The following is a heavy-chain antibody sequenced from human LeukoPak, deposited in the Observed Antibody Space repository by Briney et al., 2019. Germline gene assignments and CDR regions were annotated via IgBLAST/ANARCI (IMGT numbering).Heavy chain of an antibody. CDR1: GYTFSSYD. V-gene: IGHV1-8*01. CDR2: MNPNSGET. Sequence: ASVKVSCKTSGYTFSSYDINWVRQATGQGLEWMGWMNPNSGETGFAQNFQGRVTLTKNTSITTAYMELSSLGSEDTAVYYCARGDPWGFDPWGQGTLVTVSS. J-gene: IGHJ5*02. CDR3: ARGDPWGFDP. D-gene: IGHD7-27*01.